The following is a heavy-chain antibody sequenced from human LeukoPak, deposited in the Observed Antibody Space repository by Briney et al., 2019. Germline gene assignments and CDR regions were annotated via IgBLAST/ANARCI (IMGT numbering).Heavy chain of an antibody. J-gene: IGHJ4*02. V-gene: IGHV4-59*01. Sequence: SETLSLTCSVSGGSISGYYWSWIRQPPGQGLEWIGYIYYSGSTNYNPSLRSRVTISVDTSKNQLSLKLSSVTAADTAVYYCARDLGGIYFDYWGQGTLVTVSS. CDR3: ARDLGGIYFDY. D-gene: IGHD1-26*01. CDR1: GGSISGYY. CDR2: IYYSGST.